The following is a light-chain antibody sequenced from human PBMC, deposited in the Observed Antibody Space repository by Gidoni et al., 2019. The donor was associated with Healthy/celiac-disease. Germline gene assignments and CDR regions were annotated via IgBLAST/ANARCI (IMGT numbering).Light chain of an antibody. CDR1: KLGDKY. V-gene: IGLV3-1*01. J-gene: IGLJ2*01. CDR2: QDS. Sequence: SYELTQPPSVSLSPGQTASITCPGDKLGDKYACWYQQKPGQSPVLVIYQDSKRPSGIPERFSGSNSGNTATLTISGTQAMDEADYYCQAWDSSTLVFGGGTKLTVL. CDR3: QAWDSSTLV.